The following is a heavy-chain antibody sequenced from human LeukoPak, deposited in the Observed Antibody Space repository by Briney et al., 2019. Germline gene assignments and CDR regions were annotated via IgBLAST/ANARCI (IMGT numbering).Heavy chain of an antibody. V-gene: IGHV4-59*08. D-gene: IGHD6-19*01. CDR2: IYYTGKN. J-gene: IGHJ4*02. CDR3: VRRDTGWNYFDY. CDR1: GGSINSHY. Sequence: KSSETLSLTCAVHGGSINSHYWGWIRQPPGKGLQWIGDIYYTGKNNYNPSLKSRVTISLDTSKDQLSLNLTSVLAADTAIYYCVRRDTGWNYFDYWGQGILVTVSS.